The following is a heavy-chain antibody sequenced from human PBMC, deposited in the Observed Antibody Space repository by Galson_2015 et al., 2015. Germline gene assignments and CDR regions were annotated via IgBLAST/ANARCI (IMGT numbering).Heavy chain of an antibody. J-gene: IGHJ6*02. CDR1: GGSVSSGSYY. D-gene: IGHD2-2*01. Sequence: SETLSLTCTVSGGSVSSGSYYWSWIRQPPGKGLEWIGYIYYSGSTNYNPSLKSRVTISVDTSKNQFSLKLSSVTAADTAVYYCAAFQGFIVVVPAAYGMDVWGQGTTVTVSS. CDR3: AAFQGFIVVVPAAYGMDV. CDR2: IYYSGST. V-gene: IGHV4-61*01.